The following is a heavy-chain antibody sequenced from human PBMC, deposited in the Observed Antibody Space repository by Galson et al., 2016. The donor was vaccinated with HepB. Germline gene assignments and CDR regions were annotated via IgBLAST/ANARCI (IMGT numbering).Heavy chain of an antibody. Sequence: CAISGDSVSSDSVAWNWIRQSPSRGLEWLGKTFYRSKWYEDYAEFVRSRISIEPDTSQNKFSLNLHPVTPEDTAVYFCTREGLDWNWLGYFDVWGRGTVVIVST. J-gene: IGHJ2*01. CDR1: GDSVSSDSVA. CDR2: TFYRSKWYE. V-gene: IGHV6-1*01. CDR3: TREGLDWNWLGYFDV. D-gene: IGHD1-7*01.